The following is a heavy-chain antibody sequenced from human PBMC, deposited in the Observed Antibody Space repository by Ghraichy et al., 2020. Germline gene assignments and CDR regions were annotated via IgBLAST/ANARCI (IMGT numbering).Heavy chain of an antibody. J-gene: IGHJ5*02. V-gene: IGHV4-4*02. Sequence: YAVSGGSISNSNWWSWVRQPPGKGLEWIGEIYHIGYTNYNPSLKSRVTISLDKSKNQFSLNLNSVTAADTAVYYCARDGSGRRGPSITWFDPWGQGTLVTDSS. D-gene: IGHD3-3*01. CDR3: ARDGSGRRGPSITWFDP. CDR2: IYHIGYT. CDR1: GGSISNSNW.